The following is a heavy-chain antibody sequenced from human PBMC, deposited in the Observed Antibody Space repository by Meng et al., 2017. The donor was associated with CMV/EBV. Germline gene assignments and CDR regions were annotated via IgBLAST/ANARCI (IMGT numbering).Heavy chain of an antibody. Sequence: GSLSLSCTVSGGSISSSSYYWGWIRQPPGKGLEWIGSIYYSGSTYYNPSLKSRVTISVDTSKNQFSLKLSSVTAADTAVYYYARQRGGYYSPLDYWGQGTLVTVSS. CDR2: IYYSGST. CDR1: GGSISSSSYY. CDR3: ARQRGGYYSPLDY. J-gene: IGHJ4*02. V-gene: IGHV4-39*01. D-gene: IGHD3-22*01.